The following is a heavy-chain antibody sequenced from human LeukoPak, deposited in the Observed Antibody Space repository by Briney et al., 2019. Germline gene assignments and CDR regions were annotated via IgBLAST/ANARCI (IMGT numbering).Heavy chain of an antibody. J-gene: IGHJ5*02. V-gene: IGHV4-39*07. D-gene: IGHD2-15*01. Sequence: SETLSLTCTVSGGSISSSSYYWGWIRQPPGKGLEWIGSIYYSGSTYYNPSLKSRVTISVDTSKHQFSLKLSSVTAADTAVYYCARQTAATVLSLQNYNWFDPWGQGTLVTVSS. CDR1: GGSISSSSYY. CDR3: ARQTAATVLSLQNYNWFDP. CDR2: IYYSGST.